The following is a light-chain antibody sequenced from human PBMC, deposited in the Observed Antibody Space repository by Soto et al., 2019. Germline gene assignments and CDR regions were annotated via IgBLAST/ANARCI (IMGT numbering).Light chain of an antibody. Sequence: QLVLTQPPSVSGAPGQRVTISCTGSSSNVGAGYDVHWYQQLPGSAPKLLIYSNNNRSSGVPDRFSGSKSDTSASLDITGVQAEDEADYYCQSYDRSLSGAVFGGGTKLTVL. CDR1: SSNVGAGYD. V-gene: IGLV1-40*01. CDR3: QSYDRSLSGAV. CDR2: SNN. J-gene: IGLJ2*01.